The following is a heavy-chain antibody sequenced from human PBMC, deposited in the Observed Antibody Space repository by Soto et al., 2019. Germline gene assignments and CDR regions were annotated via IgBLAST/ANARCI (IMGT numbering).Heavy chain of an antibody. J-gene: IGHJ6*02. CDR3: ARISGDFGLGSSMDV. CDR2: MNPNSGNT. D-gene: IGHD3-3*01. V-gene: IGHV1-8*01. Sequence: XSVKVSFEASGYTFTSYDINWVRQATGQGLEWMGWMNPNSGNTGYAQKFQGRVTMTRNTSISTAYMELSSLRSEDTAVYYCARISGDFGLGSSMDVWGQGTTVTVSS. CDR1: GYTFTSYD.